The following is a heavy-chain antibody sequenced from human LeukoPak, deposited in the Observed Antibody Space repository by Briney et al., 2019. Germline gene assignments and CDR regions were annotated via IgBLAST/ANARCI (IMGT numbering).Heavy chain of an antibody. V-gene: IGHV3-15*01. D-gene: IGHD4-17*01. J-gene: IGHJ6*04. CDR1: GFTFGDYA. Sequence: GGSLRLSCTASGFTFGDYAMSWVRQAPGKGLEWVGRIKSKTDGGTTDYAAPVKGRFTISRDDSKNTLYLQMNSLKTEDTAVYYCTEGSEGDYNYYYYGMDVWGKGTTVTVSS. CDR2: IKSKTDGGTT. CDR3: TEGSEGDYNYYYYGMDV.